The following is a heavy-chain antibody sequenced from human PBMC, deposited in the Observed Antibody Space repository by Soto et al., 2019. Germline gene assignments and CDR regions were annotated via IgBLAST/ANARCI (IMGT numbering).Heavy chain of an antibody. Sequence: PSQTLSLTCAISGDSVSSNSAAWNWIRQSPSRGLEWLGRTYYRSKWYNDYAVSVKSRITINPDTSKNQFSLQLNSVTPEDTAVYYCARDRYSSGWSGGDYYYYGMGVWGQGTTVTVSS. D-gene: IGHD6-19*01. J-gene: IGHJ6*02. CDR3: ARDRYSSGWSGGDYYYYGMGV. CDR2: TYYRSKWYN. CDR1: GDSVSSNSAA. V-gene: IGHV6-1*01.